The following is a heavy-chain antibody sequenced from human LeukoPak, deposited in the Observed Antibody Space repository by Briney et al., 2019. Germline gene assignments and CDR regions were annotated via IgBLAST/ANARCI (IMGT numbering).Heavy chain of an antibody. CDR1: GYSISSGYY. CDR2: IYLSGST. J-gene: IGHJ3*02. V-gene: IGHV4-38-2*01. CDR3: ARVKVLWFGASAFDI. Sequence: PSETLSLTCAVSGYSISSGYYWGWIRQPPGKGLEWIGSIYLSGSTYYNPSLKSRVTISVDTSKNQFSLKLSSVTAADTAVYYCARVKVLWFGASAFDIWGQGTMVTVSS. D-gene: IGHD3-10*01.